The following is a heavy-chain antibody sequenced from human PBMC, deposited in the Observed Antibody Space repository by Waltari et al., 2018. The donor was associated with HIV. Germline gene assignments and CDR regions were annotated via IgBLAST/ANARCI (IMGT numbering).Heavy chain of an antibody. CDR1: GFTFSSYA. V-gene: IGHV3-23*01. D-gene: IGHD3-3*01. CDR2: ISGSGGST. J-gene: IGHJ6*02. Sequence: EVQLLESGGGLVQPGGSLRLSCAASGFTFSSYAMSWVRQAPGKGLEWVSAISGSGGSTYYADSVKGRFTISRDNSKNTLYLQMNSLRAEDTAVYYCAKGPITIFGVVIQANAADVWGQGTTVTVSS. CDR3: AKGPITIFGVVIQANAADV.